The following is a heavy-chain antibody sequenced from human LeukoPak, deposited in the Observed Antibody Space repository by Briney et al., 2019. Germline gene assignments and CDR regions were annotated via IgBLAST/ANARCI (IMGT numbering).Heavy chain of an antibody. V-gene: IGHV4-59*08. Sequence: SETLSLTCTVSGVSLSTYFWTWIRQPPGKGLEWIGYIYYSGTTNYHPSLESRVTISVDMSKHQFSLNLNSVTAADTAVYYCARRTGEGAFDIWGQGTMVTVSS. J-gene: IGHJ3*02. D-gene: IGHD3-16*01. CDR3: ARRTGEGAFDI. CDR1: GVSLSTYF. CDR2: IYYSGTT.